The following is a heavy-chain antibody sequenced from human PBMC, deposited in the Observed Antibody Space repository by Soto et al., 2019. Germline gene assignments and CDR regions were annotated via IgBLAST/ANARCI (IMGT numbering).Heavy chain of an antibody. D-gene: IGHD3-3*01. Sequence: PSETLSLTCAVYGGSFSGYYWSWIRQPPGKGLEWIGEINHSGSTNYNPSLKSRVTISVDTSKNQFSLKLSSVTAADTAVYYCARRRYYDCWGGYYRWFDSWGQGTLVTVSS. CDR1: GGSFSGYY. J-gene: IGHJ5*01. CDR3: ARRRYYDCWGGYYRWFDS. CDR2: INHSGST. V-gene: IGHV4-34*01.